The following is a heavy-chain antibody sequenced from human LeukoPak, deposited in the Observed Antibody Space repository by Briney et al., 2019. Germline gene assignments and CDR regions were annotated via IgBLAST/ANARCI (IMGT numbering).Heavy chain of an antibody. CDR3: ASHGYRGVNY. CDR1: GYSISSGYY. Sequence: SETLSLTCAVTGYSISSGYYRGWIRQPPGKGLEWIGSIYHSGSTYYNPSLKSRVTISVDTSKNQFSLKLSSVTAADTAVYYCASHGYRGVNYWGQGTLVTVSS. V-gene: IGHV4-38-2*01. J-gene: IGHJ4*02. CDR2: IYHSGST. D-gene: IGHD3-10*01.